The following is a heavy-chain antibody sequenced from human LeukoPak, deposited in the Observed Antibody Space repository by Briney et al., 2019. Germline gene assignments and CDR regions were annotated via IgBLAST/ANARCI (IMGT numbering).Heavy chain of an antibody. CDR3: ARGERHSYGQYYYYGMDV. CDR1: GFTFSSYW. V-gene: IGHV3-7*03. Sequence: GGSLRLSCAASGFTFSSYWMSWVRQAPGKGLEWVANIKQDGSEKYYVDSVKGRFTISRDNAKNSLYLQMNGLRAEDTAVYYCARGERHSYGQYYYYGMDVWGQGTTVTVSS. J-gene: IGHJ6*02. CDR2: IKQDGSEK. D-gene: IGHD5-18*01.